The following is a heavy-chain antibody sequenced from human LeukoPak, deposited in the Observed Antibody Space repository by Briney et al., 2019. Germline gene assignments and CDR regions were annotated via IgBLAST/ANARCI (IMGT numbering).Heavy chain of an antibody. Sequence: GGSLRLSCAASGFTFSNAWMSWVRQAPGKGLEWVGRIKSKTDGGTTDYAAPVKGRFTISRDDSKNTLYLQMNSLKTEDTAVYYCTTELHGYYDILTGPNDAFDIWGQGTMVTVSS. CDR1: GFTFSNAW. J-gene: IGHJ3*02. CDR3: TTELHGYYDILTGPNDAFDI. CDR2: IKSKTDGGTT. D-gene: IGHD3-9*01. V-gene: IGHV3-15*01.